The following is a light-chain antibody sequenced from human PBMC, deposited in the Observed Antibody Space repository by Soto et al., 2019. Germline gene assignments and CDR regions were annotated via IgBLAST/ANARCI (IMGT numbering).Light chain of an antibody. Sequence: QSVLTQPASVSGSPGQSITISCTGTSSDVGGYNYVSWYQQHPGKAPKLIIYGVTNRPSGVSNRFSASKSGNTASLAISGLQAEDEADYSSSSYKTSSTYVFGTGTKVTV. CDR2: GVT. CDR3: SSYKTSSTYV. CDR1: SSDVGGYNY. J-gene: IGLJ1*01. V-gene: IGLV2-14*03.